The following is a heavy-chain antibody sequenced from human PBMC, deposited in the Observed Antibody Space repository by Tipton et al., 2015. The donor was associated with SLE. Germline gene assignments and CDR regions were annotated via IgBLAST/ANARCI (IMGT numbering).Heavy chain of an antibody. CDR3: ARDPKY. CDR1: SGSVSSGAYY. CDR2: VFSSGTT. J-gene: IGHJ4*02. Sequence: TLSLTCTVSSGSVSSGAYYWSWIRQHPGKGLEWIGYVFSSGTTYYNPSLQGRLSMSLDTSKNQLSLQLSSVTSADTAVYYCARDPKYWGQGTLVIVSS. V-gene: IGHV4-31*03.